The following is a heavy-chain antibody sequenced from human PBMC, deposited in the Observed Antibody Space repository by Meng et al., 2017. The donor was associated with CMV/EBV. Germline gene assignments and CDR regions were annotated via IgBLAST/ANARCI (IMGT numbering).Heavy chain of an antibody. CDR1: GASISSYY. D-gene: IGHD3-3*01. CDR3: ARDSMYYDFWSGYSRYFDL. CDR2: ISYSGST. Sequence: SETLSLTCTVSGASISSYYWSWIRQPPGKGLEWIGYISYSGSTNYNPSLKSRVTISIDTSKNQFSLKLSSVTAADTAVYYCARDSMYYDFWSGYSRYFDLRGRGTLVTVSS. J-gene: IGHJ2*01. V-gene: IGHV4-59*01.